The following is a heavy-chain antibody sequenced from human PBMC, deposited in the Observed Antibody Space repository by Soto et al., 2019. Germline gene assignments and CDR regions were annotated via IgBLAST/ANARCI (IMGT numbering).Heavy chain of an antibody. CDR3: AKDENYYDSSGYRTFDY. CDR2: ISYDGSNK. CDR1: GFTFSSYG. D-gene: IGHD3-22*01. J-gene: IGHJ4*02. V-gene: IGHV3-30*18. Sequence: QVQLVESGGGVVQPGRSLRLSCAASGFTFSSYGMHWVRQAPGKGLEWVAVISYDGSNKYYADSVKGRFTISRDNSKNXXYLQMNSLRAEDTAVYYCAKDENYYDSSGYRTFDYWGQGTLVTVSS.